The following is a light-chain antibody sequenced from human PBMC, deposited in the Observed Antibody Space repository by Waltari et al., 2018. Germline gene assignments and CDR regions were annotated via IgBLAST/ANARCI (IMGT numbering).Light chain of an antibody. V-gene: IGKV3-20*01. Sequence: EIVLTQSPGTLSLSPGERVTLSCRASQSVSKYLAWYQQRHGQAPRLLLYHASTRATGIPDRFSGSGSGTDFSLTISRLEPEDFAVYYCQHYVRLPATFGQGTRVEIK. J-gene: IGKJ1*01. CDR3: QHYVRLPAT. CDR2: HAS. CDR1: QSVSKY.